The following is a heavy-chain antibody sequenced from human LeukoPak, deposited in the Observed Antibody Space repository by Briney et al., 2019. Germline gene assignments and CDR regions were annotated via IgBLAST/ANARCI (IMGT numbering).Heavy chain of an antibody. V-gene: IGHV3-21*01. CDR1: GFTFSTYT. CDR2: ISSRSSSI. CDR3: AGDTSSGSYYL. D-gene: IGHD1-26*01. J-gene: IGHJ4*02. Sequence: GGSLRLSRAASGFTFSTYTMNWVRQAPGKGLEWVSSISSRSSSIYYADSVKGRFTISRDNAKNSLYLQMNSLRAEDTAVYYCAGDTSSGSYYLWGQGTLVTVSS.